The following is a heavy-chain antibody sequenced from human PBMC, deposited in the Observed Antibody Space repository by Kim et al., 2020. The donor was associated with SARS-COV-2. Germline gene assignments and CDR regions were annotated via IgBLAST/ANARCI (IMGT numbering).Heavy chain of an antibody. CDR1: GGSIRSYY. CDR2: IYNYGST. J-gene: IGHJ6*02. CDR3: ARGNEWVQGLDV. D-gene: IGHD1-26*01. V-gene: IGHV4-59*01. Sequence: SETLSLTCTVSGGSIRSYYWSWIRQPPGKGLEWIGHIYNYGSTKKPSLKSRLTMLVDTSKNQISLKLSSVTAADTAVYYCARGNEWVQGLDVWGQGTTVTVSS.